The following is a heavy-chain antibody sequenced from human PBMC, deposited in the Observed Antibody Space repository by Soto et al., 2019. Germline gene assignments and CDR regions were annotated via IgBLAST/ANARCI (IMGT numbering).Heavy chain of an antibody. Sequence: GGSLRLSCAASGFTFSSYSMNWVRQAPEKGLEWVSSISSSSSYIYYADSVKGRFTISRDNAKNTLYLQMNSLRAEDTAVYYCAKALDHESIFGVVMFMDVWGKGTTVTVSS. J-gene: IGHJ6*03. V-gene: IGHV3-21*04. CDR3: AKALDHESIFGVVMFMDV. CDR1: GFTFSSYS. D-gene: IGHD3-3*01. CDR2: ISSSSSYI.